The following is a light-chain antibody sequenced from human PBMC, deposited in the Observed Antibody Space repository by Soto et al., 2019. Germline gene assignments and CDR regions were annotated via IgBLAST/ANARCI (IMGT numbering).Light chain of an antibody. Sequence: EIVLTQSPGTLSLSPGERATLSCRASQSINSRYLAWYQQKPGQAPRLLIYGASSRATGIPDRFSGSGSGTDFTLTISRLEPEDFAANYCQQFGSSPGFTFGPGTIVDIK. CDR3: QQFGSSPGFT. J-gene: IGKJ3*01. V-gene: IGKV3-20*01. CDR2: GAS. CDR1: QSINSRY.